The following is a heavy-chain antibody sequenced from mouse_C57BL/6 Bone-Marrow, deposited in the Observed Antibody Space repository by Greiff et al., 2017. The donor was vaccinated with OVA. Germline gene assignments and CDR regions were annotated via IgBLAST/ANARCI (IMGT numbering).Heavy chain of an antibody. CDR2: INPNYGTT. CDR3: AFYNGNSYRYFDV. CDR1: GYSFTDYN. Sequence: VQLQQSGPELVKPGASVKISCTASGYSFTDYNMNWVKQSNGKSLEWIGVINPNYGTTSYNQKFKGKATLTVDQSSSTAYMQLNSLTSEDSAVCYCAFYNGNSYRYFDVWGTGTTVTVSS. V-gene: IGHV1-39*01. J-gene: IGHJ1*03. D-gene: IGHD1-1*01.